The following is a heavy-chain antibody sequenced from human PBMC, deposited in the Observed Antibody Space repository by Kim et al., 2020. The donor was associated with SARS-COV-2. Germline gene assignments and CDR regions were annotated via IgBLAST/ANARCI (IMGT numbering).Heavy chain of an antibody. CDR2: IKQDGSEK. CDR1: GFTFSSYW. J-gene: IGHJ4*02. D-gene: IGHD1-7*01. Sequence: GGSLRLSCAASGFTFSSYWMSWVRQAPGKGLEWVANIKQDGSEKYYVDSVKGRFTISRDNAKNSLYLQMNSLRAEDTAVYYCARDSGNWNYIGYYFDYWGQGALGTVSS. CDR3: ARDSGNWNYIGYYFDY. V-gene: IGHV3-7*03.